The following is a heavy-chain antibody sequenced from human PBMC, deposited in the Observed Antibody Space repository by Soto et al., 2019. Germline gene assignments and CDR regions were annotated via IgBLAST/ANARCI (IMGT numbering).Heavy chain of an antibody. J-gene: IGHJ5*02. Sequence: ASVKVSCQAFGYTFPRYTLNWVRPAPGQMLEWMGWINPDNGNTKSSQKFQDRVIITRDTSASTAYMDLSSLRSEDTAVYYCARGIATGQLDPWGQGTLVTVSS. V-gene: IGHV1-3*01. CDR3: ARGIATGQLDP. CDR1: GYTFPRYT. D-gene: IGHD2-15*01. CDR2: INPDNGNT.